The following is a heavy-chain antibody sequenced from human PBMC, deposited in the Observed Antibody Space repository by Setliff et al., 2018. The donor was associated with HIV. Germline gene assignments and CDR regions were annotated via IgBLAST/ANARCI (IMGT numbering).Heavy chain of an antibody. CDR1: GGSISSGEYY. CDR3: ARVLPYDSSGYLLYYFDY. J-gene: IGHJ4*02. V-gene: IGHV4-30-4*08. CDR2: IYYSGGT. D-gene: IGHD3-22*01. Sequence: LSLTCTVSGGSISSGEYYWSWIRQPPGKGLEWIGYIYYSGGTDYNPSLNSRVIISVDTSKNQFSLKLSSVTAADTAVYYCARVLPYDSSGYLLYYFDYWGQGTLVTVSS.